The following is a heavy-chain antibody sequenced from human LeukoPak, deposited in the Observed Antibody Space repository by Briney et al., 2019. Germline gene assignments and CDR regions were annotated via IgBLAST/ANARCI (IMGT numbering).Heavy chain of an antibody. CDR3: ARGSWRFDYGDSGFDP. J-gene: IGHJ5*02. V-gene: IGHV3-30*03. Sequence: PGGSLRLSCVTSGFTFSSYGMHWVRQVPGKGLEWVAVISYDAESNYHVDSVKGRFTISRDNSKNTLYLQMNSLRAEDTAVYYCARGSWRFDYGDSGFDPWGQGTLVTVSS. CDR1: GFTFSSYG. D-gene: IGHD4-17*01. CDR2: ISYDAESN.